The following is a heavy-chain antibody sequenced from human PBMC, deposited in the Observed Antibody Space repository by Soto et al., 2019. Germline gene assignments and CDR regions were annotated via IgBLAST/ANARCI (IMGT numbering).Heavy chain of an antibody. D-gene: IGHD6-6*01. CDR3: ARGEGAARPTLYYSYYMDV. V-gene: IGHV1-8*01. J-gene: IGHJ6*03. Sequence: QVHLVQSGAEVGEPGASVKVSCTASGYTFTSYDINWVRQATGQGLEWMGWMNPNSGNTGYAQKFQDRVTMTRNTSISTAYMELGSLGSEDTAVYYCARGEGAARPTLYYSYYMDVWGKGTTVTVSS. CDR2: MNPNSGNT. CDR1: GYTFTSYD.